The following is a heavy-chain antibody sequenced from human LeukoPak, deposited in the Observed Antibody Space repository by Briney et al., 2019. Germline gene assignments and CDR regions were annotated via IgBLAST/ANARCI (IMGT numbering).Heavy chain of an antibody. CDR3: ARSVCSGASCSSYYFDY. Sequence: SETLSLTFTVSGGSISSYYWSWIRQPPWKGLEWIGYIYYSVSTNYNPSLKSRVTISVDTSKNPFSLRLSSVTAADTAVYYCARSVCSGASCSSYYFDYWGQGTLVTVSS. CDR1: GGSISSYY. D-gene: IGHD2-15*01. CDR2: IYYSVST. V-gene: IGHV4-59*01. J-gene: IGHJ4*02.